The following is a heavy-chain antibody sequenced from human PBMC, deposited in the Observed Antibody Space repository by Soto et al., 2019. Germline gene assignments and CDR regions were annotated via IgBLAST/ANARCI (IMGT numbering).Heavy chain of an antibody. CDR2: INHSGSP. J-gene: IGHJ4*02. Sequence: SETLSLTCAVSGGSFNANYWSWIRQPPGKGLEWIGEINHSGSPNYNPSLKSRVTLSVDTSKNQFSLKLSSVTAADTAVYYCASARWDYWGQGTLVTVSS. CDR1: GGSFNANY. V-gene: IGHV4-34*01. CDR3: ASARWDY.